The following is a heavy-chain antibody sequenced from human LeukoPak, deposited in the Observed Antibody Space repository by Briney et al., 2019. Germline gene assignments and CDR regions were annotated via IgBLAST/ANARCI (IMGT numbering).Heavy chain of an antibody. CDR2: INHSGST. J-gene: IGHJ3*02. CDR1: GGSISSGDYY. D-gene: IGHD3-22*01. Sequence: SETLSLTCTVSGGSISSGDYYWSWIRQPPGKGLEWIGEINHSGSTDHNPSLKSRVTISVDTSKNQFSLKLSSVTAADTALYYCARVNYDSSGPKGLDAFDIWGQGTMVTVSS. CDR3: ARVNYDSSGPKGLDAFDI. V-gene: IGHV4-39*07.